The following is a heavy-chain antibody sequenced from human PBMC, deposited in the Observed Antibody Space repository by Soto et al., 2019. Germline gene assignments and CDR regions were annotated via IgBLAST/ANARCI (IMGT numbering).Heavy chain of an antibody. J-gene: IGHJ4*02. CDR1: GGVIDFYY. D-gene: IGHD1-1*01. CDR3: ARRQNWNNLFDT. Sequence: SETLYLTCTVSGGVIDFYYWSWIRQAPGKGLEWIGCSYYSGTTTYNPSFKSRVSISIDTSKTQFSLRLRSVTAADTAVYYCARRQNWNNLFDTWGQGKLVT. V-gene: IGHV4-59*08. CDR2: SYYSGTT.